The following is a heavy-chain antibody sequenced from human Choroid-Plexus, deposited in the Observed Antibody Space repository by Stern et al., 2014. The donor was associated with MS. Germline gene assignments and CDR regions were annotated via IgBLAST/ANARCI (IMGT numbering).Heavy chain of an antibody. CDR3: AKDRQYLTYFFDH. J-gene: IGHJ5*02. CDR2: VSYDGSNK. CDR1: GFTIGRCA. D-gene: IGHD2/OR15-2a*01. V-gene: IGHV3-30*18. Sequence: QVQLVQSGGGVVQPGRPLRLSCAASGFTIGRCAMHWVRQAPGTGLEWVAGVSYDGSNKYYADSVKGRFSISRDNSQNTLYMQMSSLRPEDTAVYYCAKDRQYLTYFFDHWGQGSLVTVSS.